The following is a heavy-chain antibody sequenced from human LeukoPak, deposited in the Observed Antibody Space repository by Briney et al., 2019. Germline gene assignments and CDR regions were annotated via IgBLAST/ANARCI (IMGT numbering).Heavy chain of an antibody. CDR1: GGSFSGYY. J-gene: IGHJ5*02. V-gene: IGHV4-34*01. CDR2: INHSGNT. D-gene: IGHD2/OR15-2a*01. Sequence: SETLSLTCAVYGGSFSGYYWSWIRQPPGKGLEWIGEINHSGNTNYNPSLKSRVTISVDTSKNQFSLKLSSVTAADTAVYYCARGDVLRLLYPSTRGNWFDPWGQGTLVTVSS. CDR3: ARGDVLRLLYPSTRGNWFDP.